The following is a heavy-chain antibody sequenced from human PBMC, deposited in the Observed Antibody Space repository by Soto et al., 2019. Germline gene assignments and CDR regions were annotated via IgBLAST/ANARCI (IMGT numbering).Heavy chain of an antibody. Sequence: EVQLVKSGAEVKKPGESLKISCKGSGYSFGNFWIAWVRQMPGKGLEWMGIVYPDDSDIRYSPSFQGQVTISADKSVSTAFLHLSTLRASDTAIYYCAKTLVGGGALDIWGQGTVVTVSS. CDR1: GYSFGNFW. V-gene: IGHV5-51*01. D-gene: IGHD1-26*01. J-gene: IGHJ3*02. CDR3: AKTLVGGGALDI. CDR2: VYPDDSDI.